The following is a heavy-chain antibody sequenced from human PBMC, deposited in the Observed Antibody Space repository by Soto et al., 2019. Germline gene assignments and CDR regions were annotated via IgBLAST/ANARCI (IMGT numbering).Heavy chain of an antibody. V-gene: IGHV3-23*01. Sequence: QLLQSGGGLVQSGGSLRLSCEASGFTFSTYPMTWVRKAPGKGLEWVSGVSGSGSGTYYADSVKGRFTISRDNSKNTLYLQMNSLRAEDTALYYCAKDKTGGHSNGWFHYSYGMDVWGQGTPVTVSS. CDR3: AKDKTGGHSNGWFHYSYGMDV. CDR1: GFTFSTYP. CDR2: VSGSGSGT. D-gene: IGHD6-19*01. J-gene: IGHJ6*02.